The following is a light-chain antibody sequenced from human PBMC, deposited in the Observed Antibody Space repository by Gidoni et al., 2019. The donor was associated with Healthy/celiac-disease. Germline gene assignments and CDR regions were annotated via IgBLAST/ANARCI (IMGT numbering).Light chain of an antibody. CDR1: QSISSY. J-gene: IGKJ4*01. V-gene: IGKV1-39*01. CDR3: QQSYSTPQIT. Sequence: DIKMTQSPSSLSASVGDRVTITCRASQSISSYLNWYQQKPGKAPKLLIYAASSLQSGVPSRFSGSGSGTDFTLTISSLQPEDFATYYCQQSYSTPQITFGGGTKVEIK. CDR2: AAS.